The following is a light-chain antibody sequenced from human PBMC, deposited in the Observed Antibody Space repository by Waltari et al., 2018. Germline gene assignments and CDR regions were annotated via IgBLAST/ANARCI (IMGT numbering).Light chain of an antibody. J-gene: IGLJ1*01. CDR2: EFT. V-gene: IGLV2-23*02. CDR3: CSYAGLGIYV. Sequence: QSGLTQPASVSGSPGQSITISCTGTSSDVGNYNLVSWYQQYPGKAPKLMVYEFTRRSSRVSDRFSGSKSGNTASLTIYGLQSEDEADYYCCSYAGLGIYVFGTGTKVTVL. CDR1: SSDVGNYNL.